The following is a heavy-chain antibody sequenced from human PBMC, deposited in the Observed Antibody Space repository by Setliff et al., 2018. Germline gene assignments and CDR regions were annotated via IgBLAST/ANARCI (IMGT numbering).Heavy chain of an antibody. V-gene: IGHV3-30*02. CDR2: IPKHGKSP. D-gene: IGHD3-22*01. J-gene: IGHJ4*02. Sequence: GGSLRLSCAASGFDFSDYDMQWIRQAPGKGLEWVAYIPKHGKSPIYAESVKGRFTISRDNSKNTLYLQLNSLRAEDTAIYYCAGGYPSNFDYWGQGTLVTVSS. CDR1: GFDFSDYD. CDR3: AGGYPSNFDY.